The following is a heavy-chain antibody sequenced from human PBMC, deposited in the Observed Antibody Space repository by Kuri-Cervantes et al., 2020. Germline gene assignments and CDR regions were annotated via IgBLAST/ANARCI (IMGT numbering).Heavy chain of an antibody. Sequence: GGSLRLSCAASGFTFSSYAMSWVRQAPGKGLEWVSAISGSGGSTYYADSVKGRFTISRDNPKNTLYLQMNSLRAEDTAVYYCAKVVLRYFDGNDAFDIWGQGTMVTVSS. V-gene: IGHV3-23*01. CDR3: AKVVLRYFDGNDAFDI. D-gene: IGHD3-9*01. CDR1: GFTFSSYA. CDR2: ISGSGGST. J-gene: IGHJ3*02.